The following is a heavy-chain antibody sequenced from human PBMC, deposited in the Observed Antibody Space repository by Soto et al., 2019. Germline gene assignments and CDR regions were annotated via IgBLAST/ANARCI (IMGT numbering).Heavy chain of an antibody. CDR3: TTDPSPYCSGGRCYSGPYFFDY. D-gene: IGHD2-15*01. J-gene: IGHJ4*02. CDR2: IKSKTDGGTT. Sequence: GSLRLSCAASEFTFSNYAMSWVRQAPGKGLEWVGRIKSKTDGGTTDYAAPVKGRFTISRDDSKNTLYLQMNSLKTEDTAVYYYTTDPSPYCSGGRCYSGPYFFDYWGQGTLVTVSS. CDR1: EFTFSNYA. V-gene: IGHV3-15*01.